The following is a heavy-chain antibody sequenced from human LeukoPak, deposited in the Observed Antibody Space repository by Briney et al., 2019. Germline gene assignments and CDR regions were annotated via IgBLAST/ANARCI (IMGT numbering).Heavy chain of an antibody. V-gene: IGHV3-23*01. J-gene: IGHJ5*02. CDR3: AKDRGPYIGIDNNWLRP. D-gene: IGHD1-26*01. Sequence: GGSLRLSCAASGFTFNIYGMNWVRQAPGKGLEWVSGISGSGVSTDYADSGKGRFTTSRDNSKNMVYLQMNTLRAEDTATYYCAKDRGPYIGIDNNWLRPWGQGTLVTVSS. CDR2: ISGSGVST. CDR1: GFTFNIYG.